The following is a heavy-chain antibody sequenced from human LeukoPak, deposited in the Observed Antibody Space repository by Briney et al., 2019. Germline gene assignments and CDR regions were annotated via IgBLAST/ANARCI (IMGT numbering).Heavy chain of an antibody. CDR3: ARAGVTMVRGLDYGMDV. Sequence: PGGSLRLSCAASGFTFSNYDMYWVRQVTGKGLEWVSAIGTAGDTHYPGSLKGRFTISRENAKNSLYFQMNSLTAGDTAVYYCARAGVTMVRGLDYGMDVWGQGTTVTVSS. J-gene: IGHJ6*02. CDR1: GFTFSNYD. CDR2: IGTAGDT. V-gene: IGHV3-13*01. D-gene: IGHD3-10*01.